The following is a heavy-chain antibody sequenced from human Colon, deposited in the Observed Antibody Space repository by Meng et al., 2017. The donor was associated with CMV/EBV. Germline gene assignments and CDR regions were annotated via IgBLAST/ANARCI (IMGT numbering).Heavy chain of an antibody. D-gene: IGHD2-15*01. Sequence: GESLKISCAASGFTFNNYGLHWVRQAPGKGLEWVAFIWSDGSNKYYVDSVKGRFTISRDNSKNTLYLQMNTLRPEDTAVYYCVKDTRGNNGKWYFGGLDYWGQGTLVTVS. J-gene: IGHJ4*02. CDR2: IWSDGSNK. CDR1: GFTFNNYG. V-gene: IGHV3-30*02. CDR3: VKDTRGNNGKWYFGGLDY.